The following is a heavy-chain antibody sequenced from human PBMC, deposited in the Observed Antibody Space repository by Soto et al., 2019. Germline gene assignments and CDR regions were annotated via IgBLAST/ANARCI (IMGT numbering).Heavy chain of an antibody. CDR1: GGSISSYY. D-gene: IGHD4-4*01. J-gene: IGHJ4*02. Sequence: QVQLQESGPGLVKPSETLSLTCTVSGGSISSYYWSWIRQPPGKGLEWIGYIYYSGSTNYNPSLKSRVTISVDTSKNQLSLKLSSVTAADTAVYYCARVADSTVTKSLDYWGQGTLVTVSS. CDR2: IYYSGST. V-gene: IGHV4-59*01. CDR3: ARVADSTVTKSLDY.